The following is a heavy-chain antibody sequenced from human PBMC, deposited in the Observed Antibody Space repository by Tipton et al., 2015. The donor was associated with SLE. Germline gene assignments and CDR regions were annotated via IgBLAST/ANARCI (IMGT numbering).Heavy chain of an antibody. J-gene: IGHJ3*02. D-gene: IGHD3-10*01. V-gene: IGHV4-59*08. Sequence: TLSPTCTVSGGSISSYYWSWIRQPPGKGLEWIWYIYYSGSTNYNPSLKSRVTISVDTSKNQFSLKLSSVTAADTAVYYCARHMRRRWGSGMAAKIDAFDIWGQGTMVTVSS. CDR3: ARHMRRRWGSGMAAKIDAFDI. CDR2: IYYSGST. CDR1: GGSISSYY.